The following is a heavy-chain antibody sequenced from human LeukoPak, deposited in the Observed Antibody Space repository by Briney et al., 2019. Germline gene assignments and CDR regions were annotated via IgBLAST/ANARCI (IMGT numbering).Heavy chain of an antibody. CDR1: GFTFSSYG. Sequence: PGGSLRLSCAASGFTFSSYGMHWVRQAPGKGLEWVAVISYDGSNKYYADSVKGRFTISRDNSKNTLYLQMNSLRAEDTAVYYCAKERVGGILTGYIDYWGQGTLVTVSS. V-gene: IGHV3-30*18. CDR2: ISYDGSNK. D-gene: IGHD3-9*01. CDR3: AKERVGGILTGYIDY. J-gene: IGHJ4*02.